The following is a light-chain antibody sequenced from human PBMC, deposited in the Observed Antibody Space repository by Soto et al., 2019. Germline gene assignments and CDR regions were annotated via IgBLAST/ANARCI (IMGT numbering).Light chain of an antibody. Sequence: QAVVTQEPSLTVSPGGTVTRTGGSSTGAVPSGHYPYCFQVKPGQAPRTLLYDVNNKHSWTPARFSGSLLGGKAALTISGSQPEDEADYYCMLSYSGPSIFGRCPQMNVL. J-gene: IGLJ7*01. V-gene: IGLV7-46*01. CDR1: TGAVPSGHY. CDR2: DVN. CDR3: MLSYSGPSI.